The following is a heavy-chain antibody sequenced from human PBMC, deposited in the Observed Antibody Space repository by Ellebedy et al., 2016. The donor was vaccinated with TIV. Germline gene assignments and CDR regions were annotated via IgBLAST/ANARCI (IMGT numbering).Heavy chain of an antibody. CDR2: ISSSSSYI. CDR3: AKDDRITIFGVVTDLPLDY. V-gene: IGHV3-21*01. J-gene: IGHJ4*02. D-gene: IGHD3-3*01. Sequence: GESLKISCAASGFTFSSYSMNWVRQAPGKGLEWVSSISSSSSYIYYADSVKGRFTISRDNSKNTLYLQMNSLRAEDTAVYYCAKDDRITIFGVVTDLPLDYWGQGTLVTVSS. CDR1: GFTFSSYS.